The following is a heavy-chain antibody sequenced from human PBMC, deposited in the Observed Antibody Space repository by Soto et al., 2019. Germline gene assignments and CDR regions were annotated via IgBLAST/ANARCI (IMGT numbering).Heavy chain of an antibody. CDR2: IYHSGST. CDR1: GGSISSGGYS. V-gene: IGHV4-30-2*01. Sequence: QLQLQESGSGLVKPSQTLSLTCAVSGGSISSGGYSWSWIRQPPGKGLEWIGYIYHSGSTYYNPSLKSRVTISVDRSKNQFSLKLSSVTAADTAVYYCARGIVVVQAAKTTLFDYWGQGTLVTVSS. D-gene: IGHD2-2*01. J-gene: IGHJ4*02. CDR3: ARGIVVVQAAKTTLFDY.